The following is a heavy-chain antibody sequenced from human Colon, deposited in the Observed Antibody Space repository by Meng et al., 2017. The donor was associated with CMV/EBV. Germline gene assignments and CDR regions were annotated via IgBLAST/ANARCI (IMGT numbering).Heavy chain of an antibody. Sequence: SETLSLTCTVSGGSISSSRYYWGWIRQSPGKGLEWLGSVFYSGSIYYNPSLKSRVTVSVETSKNQLSLKLSSVTAADTAVYYCARVWGRGGLTNGLDVWGQGTTVTVSS. J-gene: IGHJ6*02. V-gene: IGHV4-39*07. D-gene: IGHD3-16*01. CDR2: VFYSGSI. CDR1: GGSISSSRYY. CDR3: ARVWGRGGLTNGLDV.